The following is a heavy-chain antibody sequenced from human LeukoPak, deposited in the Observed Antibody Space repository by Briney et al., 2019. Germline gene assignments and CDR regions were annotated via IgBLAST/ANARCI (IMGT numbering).Heavy chain of an antibody. J-gene: IGHJ4*02. Sequence: GGSLRLSCAASGFTFSSYSMNWVRQAPGKGLEWVSSISSSSSYIYYADSVKGRFTISRDNAKNSLYLQMNSLRAEDTAVYYCAREGTIVVVPAAPQFDYWGQGTLVTVSS. CDR2: ISSSSSYI. CDR3: AREGTIVVVPAAPQFDY. V-gene: IGHV3-21*01. CDR1: GFTFSSYS. D-gene: IGHD2-2*01.